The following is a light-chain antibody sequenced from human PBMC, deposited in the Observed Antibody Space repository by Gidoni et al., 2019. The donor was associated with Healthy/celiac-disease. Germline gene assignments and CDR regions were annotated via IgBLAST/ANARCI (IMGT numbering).Light chain of an antibody. Sequence: DIVMTESPDSLAGSLGERATINCKSSQSVLYSSNNKNYLALYQQKPGQPPKLLIYWASTRESGVPDRFSGSGSGTDFPLTISSLQAEDVAVYYCQQYYSPPTWTFGQGTQVDIK. CDR1: QSVLYSSNNKNY. V-gene: IGKV4-1*01. CDR3: QQYYSPPTWT. J-gene: IGKJ1*01. CDR2: WAS.